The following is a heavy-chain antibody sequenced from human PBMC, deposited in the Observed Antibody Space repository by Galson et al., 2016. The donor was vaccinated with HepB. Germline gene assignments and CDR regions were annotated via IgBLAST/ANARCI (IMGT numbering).Heavy chain of an antibody. CDR3: SRYVGVINLFAGFDS. V-gene: IGHV4-30-4*01. CDR2: FYYSGTT. D-gene: IGHD3-16*01. J-gene: IGHJ4*02. CDR1: GGSISCGDFY. Sequence: LSLTCTVSGGSISCGDFYWSWIRQPPGKGLAWIGYFYYSGTTYSNPSLQSPVAISGATSRTEFSLRLTSVTAAATAVYYCSRYVGVINLFAGFDSWGQGTLVTVSS.